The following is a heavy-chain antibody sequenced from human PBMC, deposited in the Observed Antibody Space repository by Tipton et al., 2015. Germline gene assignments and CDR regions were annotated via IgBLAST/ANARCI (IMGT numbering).Heavy chain of an antibody. CDR1: SDSINKYY. CDR3: ARARGRHGGLFAS. Sequence: TLSLTCTVSSDSINKYYWSWIRQPPGKELQWIGYIQYSGGTNYNPSLESRVSMSVDTSKTQFSLEMRSVTATDTAVYYCARARGRHGGLFASWGQGTLVTFSS. CDR2: IQYSGGT. J-gene: IGHJ1*01. V-gene: IGHV4-59*01. D-gene: IGHD4-23*01.